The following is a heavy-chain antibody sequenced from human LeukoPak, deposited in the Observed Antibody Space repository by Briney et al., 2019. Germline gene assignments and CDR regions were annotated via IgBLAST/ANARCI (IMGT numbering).Heavy chain of an antibody. J-gene: IGHJ5*02. D-gene: IGHD1-7*01. CDR3: ARLRGPGTTYWFDP. CDR1: GYTFTSYG. V-gene: IGHV1-18*01. Sequence: ASVKVSCKASGYTFTSYGITWVRQAPEQGLEWMGWISAYNAYTYYAQKLQGRVTMTTDTSTSTAYMELRSLRSDDTAVYYCARLRGPGTTYWFDPWGQGTLVTVSS. CDR2: ISAYNAYT.